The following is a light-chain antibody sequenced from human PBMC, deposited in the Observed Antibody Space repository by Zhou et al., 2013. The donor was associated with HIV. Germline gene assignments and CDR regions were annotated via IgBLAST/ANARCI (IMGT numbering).Light chain of an antibody. J-gene: IGKJ5*01. CDR1: QSVSSA. Sequence: EIVMTQSPSTLSVSPGERATLSCRASQSVSSALAWYQQKTGQAPRLLIYDASNRATGIPARFSGSGSGTDFTLTISSLEPEDFAVYYCQQRSNWPPITFGQGTTLEIK. V-gene: IGKV3-11*01. CDR2: DAS. CDR3: QQRSNWPPIT.